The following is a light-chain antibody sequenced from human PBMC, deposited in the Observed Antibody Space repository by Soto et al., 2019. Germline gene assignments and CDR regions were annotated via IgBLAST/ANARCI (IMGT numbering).Light chain of an antibody. J-gene: IGKJ1*01. CDR2: TSS. Sequence: DIQMTQSPASLSASVGDRVTLSCRASQSIGRNLNWYQQKPGKAPTLLIFTSSSLQSGVPSRFSGSGSGTDFILTSSSLQPEDFATYYCQHSYSTPPTFGQGTKVEIK. CDR3: QHSYSTPPT. V-gene: IGKV1-39*01. CDR1: QSIGRN.